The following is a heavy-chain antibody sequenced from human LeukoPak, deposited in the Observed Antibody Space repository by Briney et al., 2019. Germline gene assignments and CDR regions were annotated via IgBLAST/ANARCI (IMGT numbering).Heavy chain of an antibody. V-gene: IGHV4-4*02. Sequence: KSGGSLRLSCAASGFTFSSYAMSWVRQPPGKGLEWIGEIHHTGSTNYNPSFKSRVTISLDKSKNQLSLKVNSVTAADTAVYYCARDPEGDASQAFDDWGQGTLVTVSS. CDR1: GFTFSSYAM. D-gene: IGHD3-16*01. CDR3: ARDPEGDASQAFDD. J-gene: IGHJ4*02. CDR2: IHHTGST.